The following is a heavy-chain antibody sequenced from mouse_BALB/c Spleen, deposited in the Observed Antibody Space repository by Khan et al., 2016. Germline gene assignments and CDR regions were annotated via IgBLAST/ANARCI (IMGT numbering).Heavy chain of an antibody. D-gene: IGHD2-3*01. V-gene: IGHV1-15*01. CDR1: GYTFTDYE. Sequence: QVQLKQSGAELVRPGASVKLSCKALGYTFTDYEMHWVKQTPVHGLEWIGTIHPGSGSTAYNQKFKGKATLTADTSSSTAYMALSSLTSEDSAVYYSTNNSSDDVYSVGIDYWGQGSSVTVSS. CDR2: IHPGSGST. J-gene: IGHJ4*01. CDR3: TNNSSDDVYSVGIDY.